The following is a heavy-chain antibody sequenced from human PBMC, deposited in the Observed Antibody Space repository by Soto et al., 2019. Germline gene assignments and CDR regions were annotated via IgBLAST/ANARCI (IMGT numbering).Heavy chain of an antibody. D-gene: IGHD4-17*01. Sequence: KPSETLSLTCTVSGGSISSGDYYWNWIRQSPGRGLEWIGYIFHSGSTDYNPSLKSRVTISVDTSRNQFSLKVNSVTAADSAVYYCATFGAQDCGDYYDKTSDYWYFDLWGRGTLVTVSS. CDR3: ATFGAQDCGDYYDKTSDYWYFDL. V-gene: IGHV4-30-4*01. J-gene: IGHJ2*01. CDR1: GGSISSGDYY. CDR2: IFHSGST.